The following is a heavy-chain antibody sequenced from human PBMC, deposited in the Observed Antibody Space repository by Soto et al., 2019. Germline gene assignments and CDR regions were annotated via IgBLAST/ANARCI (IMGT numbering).Heavy chain of an antibody. J-gene: IGHJ6*02. V-gene: IGHV1-18*01. D-gene: IGHD3-9*01. Sequence: VKVSCKASGYTFTSYGISWVRQAPGQGLEWMGWISAYNGNTNYAQKLQGRVTMTTDTSTSTAYMELRSLRSDDTAVYYCARTGYYDILKDYYYGMDVWGQGTTVTVSS. CDR3: ARTGYYDILKDYYYGMDV. CDR1: GYTFTSYG. CDR2: ISAYNGNT.